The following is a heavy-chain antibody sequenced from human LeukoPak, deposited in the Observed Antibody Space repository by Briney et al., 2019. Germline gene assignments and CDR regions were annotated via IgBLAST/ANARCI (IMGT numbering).Heavy chain of an antibody. J-gene: IGHJ4*02. V-gene: IGHV4-59*08. CDR3: ARHLSSSWLYFDY. CDR2: IYNTGST. Sequence: SETLSLTCTVSGGSISSYYWSWIRRPPGKGLEWIGYIYNTGSTNYNPSLKSRVTISVDTSKNQFSLKVSSVTAADTAMYYCARHLSSSWLYFDYWGQGTLVTVSS. D-gene: IGHD6-13*01. CDR1: GGSISSYY.